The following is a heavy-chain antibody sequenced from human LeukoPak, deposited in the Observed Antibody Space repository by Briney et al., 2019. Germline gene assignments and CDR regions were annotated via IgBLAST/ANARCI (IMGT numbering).Heavy chain of an antibody. CDR2: IYYSGST. Sequence: SETLSLTCTVSGGSISYYHWSWIRQPPGKGLEWIGYIYYSGSTNYSPSLRSRVTISVDTSKNQFSLKLNSVTAADTAVYYCAREGSAARSPYFDYWGQGTLVTVSS. CDR1: GGSISYYH. CDR3: AREGSAARSPYFDY. D-gene: IGHD6-13*01. J-gene: IGHJ4*02. V-gene: IGHV4-59*01.